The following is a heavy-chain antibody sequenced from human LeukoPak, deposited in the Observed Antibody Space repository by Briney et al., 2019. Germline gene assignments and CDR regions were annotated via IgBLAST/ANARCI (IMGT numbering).Heavy chain of an antibody. J-gene: IGHJ4*02. D-gene: IGHD3-10*01. CDR1: GFTVRSNY. CDR2: INDSGTT. V-gene: IGHV4-34*01. CDR3: AREIELQWFGESDY. Sequence: GSLRLSCAASGFTVRSNYMNWVRQPPGKGLEWIGEINDSGTTNYNPSLKSRVTMSVDTSKNQFSLKLKSVTAADTAVYYCAREIELQWFGESDYWGQGTLVTVSS.